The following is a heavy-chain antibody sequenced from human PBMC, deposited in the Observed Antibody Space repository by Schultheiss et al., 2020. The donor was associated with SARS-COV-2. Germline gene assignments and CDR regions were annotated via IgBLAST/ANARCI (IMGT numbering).Heavy chain of an antibody. Sequence: GGSLRLSCAASGFTFSSYSMNWVRQAPGKGLEWVSSISSSSSYIYYADSVKGRFTISRDNAKNSLYLQMNSLRAEDTAVYYCARDRQLWLQNYYYGMDVWGQGTTVTVSS. J-gene: IGHJ6*02. CDR1: GFTFSSYS. D-gene: IGHD5-18*01. CDR3: ARDRQLWLQNYYYGMDV. V-gene: IGHV3-21*01. CDR2: ISSSSSYI.